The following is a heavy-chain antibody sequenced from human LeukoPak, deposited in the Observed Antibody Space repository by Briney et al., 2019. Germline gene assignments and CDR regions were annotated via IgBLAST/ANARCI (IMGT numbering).Heavy chain of an antibody. D-gene: IGHD3-22*01. J-gene: IGHJ3*01. CDR1: GGSLSGHY. Sequence: SETLPPTCTVSGGSLSGHYWSWIRQPPGKRLEWIGYVSYTGRTKYNPSLQSRVTISIDTSKSQFSLKLTSVTSADTAVYSCARLLDNDISGDPDTFDVWGQGTTVIVSS. CDR3: ARLLDNDISGDPDTFDV. V-gene: IGHV4-59*11. CDR2: VSYTGRT.